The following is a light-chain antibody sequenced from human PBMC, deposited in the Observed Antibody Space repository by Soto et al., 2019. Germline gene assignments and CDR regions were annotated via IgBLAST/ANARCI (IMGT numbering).Light chain of an antibody. V-gene: IGKV3-15*01. CDR3: QQYNNWPRT. CDR1: QSVSSN. CDR2: GAS. J-gene: IGKJ1*01. Sequence: EIVMTQSPATLSVPPGERAPLSCRASQSVSSNLAWYQQKPGQAPRLLIYGASTRATGIPARFSGSGSGTEFTLTISSLQSEDFAVYYCQQYNNWPRTFGQGTKV.